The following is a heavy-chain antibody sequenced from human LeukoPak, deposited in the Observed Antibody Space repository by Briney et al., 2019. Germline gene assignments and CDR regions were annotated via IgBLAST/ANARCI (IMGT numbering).Heavy chain of an antibody. V-gene: IGHV1-2*02. CDR1: GYTFTGYY. J-gene: IGHJ4*02. Sequence: GASVKVSCKASGYTFTGYYMHWVRQAPGQGLEWMGWINPNSGGTNYAQKFQGKVTMTRDTSISTAYMELSRLRSDDTAVYYCARVELGSGDGYGDYWGQGTLVTVSS. CDR2: INPNSGGT. D-gene: IGHD5-24*01. CDR3: ARVELGSGDGYGDY.